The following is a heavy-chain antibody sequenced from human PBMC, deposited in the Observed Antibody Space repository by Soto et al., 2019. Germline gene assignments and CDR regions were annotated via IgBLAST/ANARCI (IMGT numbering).Heavy chain of an antibody. Sequence: ASVKVSCKVSGYIFTDYYMHWVRQAPGQGLEWMGTINPKGGSTTYAQNFQDRVTLTRDTSTSTVYMELSSLRSEDTAIYFCTRDRYELDIIVLITQDYWGQGTPVTVSS. CDR1: GYIFTDYY. D-gene: IGHD3-22*01. J-gene: IGHJ4*02. CDR2: INPKGGST. CDR3: TRDRYELDIIVLITQDY. V-gene: IGHV1-46*03.